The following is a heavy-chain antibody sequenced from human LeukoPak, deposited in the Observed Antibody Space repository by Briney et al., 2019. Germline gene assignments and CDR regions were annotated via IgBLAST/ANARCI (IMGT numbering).Heavy chain of an antibody. CDR3: ARDRGAEDAFDI. J-gene: IGHJ3*02. V-gene: IGHV3-74*01. CDR2: VNSDGSST. Sequence: PGGSLRLSCAASGFTFSRYWMHWVRQAPGKGLVWVSRVNSDGSSTSYADSVKGRFTISRDNAKNTLYLQMNSLRAEDTAVYYCARDRGAEDAFDIWGQGTMVTVSS. CDR1: GFTFSRYW. D-gene: IGHD3-10*01.